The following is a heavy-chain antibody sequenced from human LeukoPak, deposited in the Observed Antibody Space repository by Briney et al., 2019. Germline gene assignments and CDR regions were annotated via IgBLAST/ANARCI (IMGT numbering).Heavy chain of an antibody. CDR2: IWFDGSNK. Sequence: GRSPRLSCAASGFTFSRYGMRWVRQAPGKGLEWVAVIWFDGSNKYYADSVKGRFTISRDNSKNTLFLQINSLRAEDTAMYYCARDRETYGANSPFDYWGRGTLVTVSS. CDR1: GFTFSRYG. CDR3: ARDRETYGANSPFDY. V-gene: IGHV3-33*01. D-gene: IGHD4-23*01. J-gene: IGHJ4*02.